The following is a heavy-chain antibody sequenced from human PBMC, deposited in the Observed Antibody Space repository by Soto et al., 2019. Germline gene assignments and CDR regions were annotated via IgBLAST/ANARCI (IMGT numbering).Heavy chain of an antibody. CDR1: GYTFTSYD. Sequence: ASVKVSCKASGYTFTSYDINWVRQATGQGLEWMGWMNPNSGNTGYAQKFQGRVTMTRNTSISTAYMELSSLRSEDTAVYYCACGLRFFEWYYMYVWGKGTTVPVSS. V-gene: IGHV1-8*01. D-gene: IGHD3-3*01. CDR2: MNPNSGNT. J-gene: IGHJ6*03. CDR3: ACGLRFFEWYYMYV.